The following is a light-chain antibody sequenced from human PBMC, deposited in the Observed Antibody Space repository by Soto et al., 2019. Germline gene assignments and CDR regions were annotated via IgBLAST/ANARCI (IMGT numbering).Light chain of an antibody. J-gene: IGLJ1*01. V-gene: IGLV1-44*01. CDR3: AAWDDSLNGYV. CDR1: TSKIGSSPIKLSPNIGSNT. CDR2: SDN. Sequence: QSVLTQPPSASGTPRQRVTISFSGGTSKIGSSPIKLSPNIGSNTVNWYQQLPGTAPKLLIYSDNQRPSGVPDRFSGSKSGTSASLAISGLQSEDEADYYCAAWDDSLNGYVFGTGTKVTVL.